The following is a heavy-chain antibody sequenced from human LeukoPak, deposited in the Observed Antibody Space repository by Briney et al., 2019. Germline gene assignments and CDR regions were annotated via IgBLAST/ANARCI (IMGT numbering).Heavy chain of an antibody. V-gene: IGHV3-30*18. Sequence: GRSLRLSCAASGFTFSSYGMHWVRPAPGKGLEWVAVISYDGSNKYYADSVKGRFTISRDNSKNTLYLQMNSLRAEDTAVYYCAKGVAGTFDYWGQGTLVTVSS. CDR2: ISYDGSNK. CDR1: GFTFSSYG. D-gene: IGHD6-19*01. J-gene: IGHJ4*02. CDR3: AKGVAGTFDY.